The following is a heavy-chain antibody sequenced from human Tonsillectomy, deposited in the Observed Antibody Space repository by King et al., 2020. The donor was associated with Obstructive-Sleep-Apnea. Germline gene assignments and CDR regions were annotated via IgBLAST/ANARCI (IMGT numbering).Heavy chain of an antibody. CDR2: ISSSADSI. D-gene: IGHD3-10*01. J-gene: IGHJ4*02. Sequence: VQLVESGGGLVQPGGSLRLSCVASGFPFNGYTMMWVRQAPGKGREWLAYISSSADSIYYGDSVKGRFTVSRDNAKNSLFLQMNSLRVEDTAVYYCARDGGRSYDNDYWGQGTLVTVSS. CDR3: ARDGGRSYDNDY. V-gene: IGHV3-48*01. CDR1: GFPFNGYT.